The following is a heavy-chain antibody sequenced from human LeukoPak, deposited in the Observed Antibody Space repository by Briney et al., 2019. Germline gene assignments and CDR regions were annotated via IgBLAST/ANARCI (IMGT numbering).Heavy chain of an antibody. CDR2: IYYSGDT. D-gene: IGHD5-18*01. CDR1: GGSMSTYY. J-gene: IGHJ4*02. CDR3: ARAQLWFKTLGY. V-gene: IGHV4-59*08. Sequence: SETLSLTCTVSGGSMSTYYWSWIRQPPGKGLEWIGYIYYSGDTNYNPSLKSRVTISVDTSKNQFSLKLSSVTAADTAVYYCARAQLWFKTLGYWGQGTLVTVSS.